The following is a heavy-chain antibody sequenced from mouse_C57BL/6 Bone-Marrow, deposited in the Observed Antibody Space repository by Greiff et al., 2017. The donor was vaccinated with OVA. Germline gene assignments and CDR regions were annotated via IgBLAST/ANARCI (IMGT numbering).Heavy chain of an antibody. J-gene: IGHJ2*01. Sequence: EVQLQQSGPGLVKPSQSLSLTCSVTGYSITSGYYWNWIRQFPGNKLEWMGYISYDGSNNYNPSLKNRISITRDTSKNQFFLKLNSVTTEDTATYYCARSLLRWGQGTTLTVSS. V-gene: IGHV3-6*01. CDR2: ISYDGSN. CDR1: GYSITSGYY. CDR3: ARSLLR.